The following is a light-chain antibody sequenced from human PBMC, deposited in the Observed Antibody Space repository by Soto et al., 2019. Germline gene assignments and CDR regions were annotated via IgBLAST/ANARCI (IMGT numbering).Light chain of an antibody. Sequence: QSVLTQPPSASGSPGQSVTISCTGTSSDVGGYNYVSWYQQHPGKAPKLMIYEVTKRPSGVPDRFSGSKSGNTASLTVSGLQAEDEGDYYCSSYAGSNNPVVFGGGTKVTVL. V-gene: IGLV2-8*01. J-gene: IGLJ2*01. CDR3: SSYAGSNNPVV. CDR1: SSDVGGYNY. CDR2: EVT.